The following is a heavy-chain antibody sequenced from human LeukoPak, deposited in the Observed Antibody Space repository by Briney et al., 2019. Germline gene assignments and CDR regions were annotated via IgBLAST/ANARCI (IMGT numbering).Heavy chain of an antibody. Sequence: PGGSLRLSCAASGFTFSSYAMSWVRQAPGKGLEWVSAISGSGGSTYYADSVKGRFTISRDNSKNTLYLQMNSLRVEDTAVYFCARDHNWHVSYNYYYGMDVWGQGTTVTVSS. CDR1: GFTFSSYA. CDR3: ARDHNWHVSYNYYYGMDV. V-gene: IGHV3-23*01. J-gene: IGHJ6*02. CDR2: ISGSGGST.